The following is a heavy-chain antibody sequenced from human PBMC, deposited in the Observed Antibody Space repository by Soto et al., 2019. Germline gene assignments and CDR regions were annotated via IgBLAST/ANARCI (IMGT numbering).Heavy chain of an antibody. D-gene: IGHD1-1*01. CDR2: MSYDGSNK. Sequence: QVQLVESGGGVVQPGRSLRLSCAASGFTFSSYAMHWVRQAPGKGLKWVAVMSYDGSNKYYADSVKGRFTISRDNSKNTLSLQMNSLRVEDTAVYYCARDRTLFGTGSTYYFDYWGQGTLVAVSS. CDR3: ARDRTLFGTGSTYYFDY. J-gene: IGHJ4*02. CDR1: GFTFSSYA. V-gene: IGHV3-30-3*01.